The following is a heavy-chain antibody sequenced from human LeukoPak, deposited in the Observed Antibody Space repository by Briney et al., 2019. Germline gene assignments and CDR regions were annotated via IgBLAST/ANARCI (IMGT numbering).Heavy chain of an antibody. J-gene: IGHJ4*02. CDR2: IVPILGIA. D-gene: IGHD2-15*01. CDR1: GGTSSSYA. CDR3: ARVVGENFDY. V-gene: IGHV1-69*04. Sequence: GASVKVSCKASGGTSSSYAISWVRQAPGQGLEWMGRIVPILGIANYAQKFQGRVTITADKSTSTAYMELSSLRSEDAAVYYCARVVGENFDYWGQGTLVTVSS.